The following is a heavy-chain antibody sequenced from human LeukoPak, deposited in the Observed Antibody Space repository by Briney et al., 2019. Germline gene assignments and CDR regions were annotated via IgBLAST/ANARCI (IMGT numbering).Heavy chain of an antibody. D-gene: IGHD5-18*01. CDR3: ARGRYSYGSFFDY. CDR2: INQEGREK. J-gene: IGHJ4*02. Sequence: GGSLRLSCAASGFTVSSNYMTWVRQAPGRGLEWVANINQEGREKYYVDSVKGRFTIAKDNAKNTLYLQMNSLRAEDTAVYYCARGRYSYGSFFDYWGQGILVTVSS. CDR1: GFTVSSNY. V-gene: IGHV3-7*01.